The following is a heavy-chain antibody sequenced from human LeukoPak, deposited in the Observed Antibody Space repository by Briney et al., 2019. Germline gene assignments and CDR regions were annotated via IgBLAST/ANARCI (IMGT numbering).Heavy chain of an antibody. CDR1: GYTFTNYY. J-gene: IGHJ3*02. CDR3: AREGRRAAAATGDAFDI. D-gene: IGHD6-13*01. Sequence: ASVKVSCKASGYTFTNYYVHWVRQAPGQGLEWMGIINPSGGSTSYAQKFQGRITMTRDTSTSTVYMELSSLRSEDTAVYYCAREGRRAAAATGDAFDIWGQGTMVTVSS. CDR2: INPSGGST. V-gene: IGHV1-46*01.